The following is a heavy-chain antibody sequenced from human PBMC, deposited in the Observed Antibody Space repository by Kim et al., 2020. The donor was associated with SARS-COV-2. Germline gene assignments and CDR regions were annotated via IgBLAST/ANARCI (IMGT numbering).Heavy chain of an antibody. V-gene: IGHV3-30*02. J-gene: IGHJ4*02. CDR3: AKSVCSSTNCHAYYFDY. Sequence: VQGRFTISSDHSKTTLYLQMNSLRTEDTAVYYCAKSVCSSTNCHAYYFDYWGQGTLITVSS. D-gene: IGHD2-2*01.